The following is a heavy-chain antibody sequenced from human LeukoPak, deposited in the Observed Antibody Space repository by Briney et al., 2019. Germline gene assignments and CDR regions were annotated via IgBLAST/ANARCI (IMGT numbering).Heavy chain of an antibody. CDR1: GGSFSGYY. J-gene: IGHJ4*02. CDR2: INHSGST. V-gene: IGHV4-34*01. CDR3: ARRGLAVAGRGSFDY. D-gene: IGHD6-19*01. Sequence: SETLSLTCAVYGGSFSGYYWSWIRQPPGKGLEWIGEINHSGSTNYNPSLKSRVTIPVDTSKNQFSLKLSSVTAADTAVYYCARRGLAVAGRGSFDYWGQGTLVTVSS.